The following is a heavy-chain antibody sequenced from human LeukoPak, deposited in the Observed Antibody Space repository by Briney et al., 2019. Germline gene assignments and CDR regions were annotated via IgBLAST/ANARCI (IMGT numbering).Heavy chain of an antibody. CDR2: IYYSGST. J-gene: IGHJ6*02. D-gene: IGHD1-26*01. CDR3: ARAQVGATAYYYGMDV. CDR1: GGSISSYY. V-gene: IGHV4-59*01. Sequence: PSETLSLTCTVSGGSISSYYWSWIRQPPGKGQEWIGYIYYSGSTNYNPSLKSRVTISVDTSKNQFSLKLSSVTAADTAVYYCARAQVGATAYYYGMDVWGQGTTVTVSS.